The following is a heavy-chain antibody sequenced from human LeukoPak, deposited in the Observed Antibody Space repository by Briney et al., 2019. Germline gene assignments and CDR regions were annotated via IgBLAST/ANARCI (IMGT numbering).Heavy chain of an antibody. CDR3: ARERLKGNWFDP. V-gene: IGHV4-59*01. CDR1: GGSISSYY. CDR2: IYYSGST. J-gene: IGHJ5*02. Sequence: SETLSLTCTVSGGSISSYYWSWIRQPPGKGLEWIGYIYYSGSTNYNPSLKSRVTISVDTSKNQFSLKLSSVTAAGTAVYYCARERLKGNWFDPWGQGTLVTVSS. D-gene: IGHD5-12*01.